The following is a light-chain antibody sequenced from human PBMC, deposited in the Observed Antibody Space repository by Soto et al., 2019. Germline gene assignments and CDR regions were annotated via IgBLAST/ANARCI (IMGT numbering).Light chain of an antibody. CDR3: QTWGTGFWV. J-gene: IGLJ3*02. CDR2: LNSDGSH. V-gene: IGLV4-69*01. Sequence: QTVVTQSPSASASLGASVKLTCTLSGGHNNYAIAWHQQQPEKGPRYLMKLNSDGSHSKGDGIPDRFSGSSSGAERSLTISSLQSEDEADYYCQTWGTGFWVFGGGTTLTVL. CDR1: GGHNNYA.